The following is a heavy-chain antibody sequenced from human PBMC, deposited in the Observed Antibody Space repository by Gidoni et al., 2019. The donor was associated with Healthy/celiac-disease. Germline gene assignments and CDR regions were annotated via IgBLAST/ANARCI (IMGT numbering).Heavy chain of an antibody. V-gene: IGHV3-23*04. CDR3: AKSDPPGFYYYYGMDV. CDR1: GFTFSSYA. Sequence: EVQLVESGGGLVQPGGSLRLSCAASGFTFSSYAMSWVRQAPGKGLGWVSAISGSGGSTYYADSVKGRFTISRDNSKNTLYLQMNSLRAEDTAVYYCAKSDPPGFYYYYGMDVWGQGTTVTVSS. CDR2: ISGSGGST. J-gene: IGHJ6*02. D-gene: IGHD2-21*02.